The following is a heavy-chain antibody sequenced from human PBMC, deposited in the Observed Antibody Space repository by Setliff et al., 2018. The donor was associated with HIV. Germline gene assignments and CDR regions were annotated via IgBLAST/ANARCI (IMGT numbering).Heavy chain of an antibody. J-gene: IGHJ1*01. Sequence: ASVNVSCKISGYTLTELSIHWVRQAPGKGLEWMANFDPEDDETFYAQKFQGRLTMTEDTSTDTAYMELSSLRSDDTAMYYCATDPGYSSTWYSESFQHWGQGTVVTVSS. CDR2: FDPEDDET. D-gene: IGHD6-13*01. V-gene: IGHV1-24*01. CDR3: ATDPGYSSTWYSESFQH. CDR1: GYTLTELS.